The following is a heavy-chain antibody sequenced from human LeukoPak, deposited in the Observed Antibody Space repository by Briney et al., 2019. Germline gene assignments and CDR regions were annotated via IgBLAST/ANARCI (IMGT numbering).Heavy chain of an antibody. Sequence: SSETLSLTCTVSGGSISSYYWSWIRQPPGKGLEWIGYIYYSGSTNCNPSVESRVAMSVDTSKKQFSLKLSSLTAADTAVYYCAREEQGSSSCNYWGQGTLVTVSS. D-gene: IGHD6-13*01. J-gene: IGHJ4*02. V-gene: IGHV4-59*01. CDR2: IYYSGST. CDR3: AREEQGSSSCNY. CDR1: GGSISSYY.